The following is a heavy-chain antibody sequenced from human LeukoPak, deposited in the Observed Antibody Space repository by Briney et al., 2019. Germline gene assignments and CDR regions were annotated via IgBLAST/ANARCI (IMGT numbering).Heavy chain of an antibody. CDR1: GGTFSSYA. J-gene: IGHJ4*02. V-gene: IGHV1-69*01. Sequence: SVKVSCKASGGTFSSYAISWVRQAPGQGLEWMGGIIPIFGSANYAQKFQGRVTITADESTSTAYMELSSLRSEDTAVYYCATAPTLYSGSYFFDSWGQGTLVTVSS. CDR3: ATAPTLYSGSYFFDS. D-gene: IGHD1-26*01. CDR2: IIPIFGSA.